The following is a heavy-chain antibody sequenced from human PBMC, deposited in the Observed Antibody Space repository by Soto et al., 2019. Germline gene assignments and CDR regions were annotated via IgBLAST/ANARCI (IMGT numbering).Heavy chain of an antibody. CDR2: ISAYNGNT. CDR1: GYSFINYD. CDR3: ARVTGDPLDY. Sequence: ASVKVSCKASGYSFINYDISWVRQAPGQGLGWMGWISAYNGNTNYAQKLQGRVTMTTDTSTSTAYMELRSLRSDDTAVYYCARVTGDPLDYWGQGTLVTVSS. D-gene: IGHD4-17*01. J-gene: IGHJ4*02. V-gene: IGHV1-18*01.